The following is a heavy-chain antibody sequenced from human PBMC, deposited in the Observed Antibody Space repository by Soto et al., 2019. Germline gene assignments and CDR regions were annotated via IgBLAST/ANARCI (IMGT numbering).Heavy chain of an antibody. D-gene: IGHD6-19*01. J-gene: IGHJ4*02. CDR1: GFTFSSYA. CDR3: AKVDSSGWYGGRGY. V-gene: IGHV3-23*01. Sequence: EVQLLESGGGLVQPGGSLRLSCAASGFTFSSYAMSWVRQAPGKGLEWVSAISGSGGSTYYADSVKGRFTISRDNSKNTLDLQMNSLRAEDTAVYYCAKVDSSGWYGGRGYWGQGTLVTVSS. CDR2: ISGSGGST.